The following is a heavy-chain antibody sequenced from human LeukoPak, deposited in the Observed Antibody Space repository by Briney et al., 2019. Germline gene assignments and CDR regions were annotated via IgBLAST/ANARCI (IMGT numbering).Heavy chain of an antibody. CDR3: ARFNYYYDSSGYAFDY. D-gene: IGHD3-22*01. Sequence: GGSLRLSCAASGFTFSSYAMHWVRQAPGKGLEWVAVIWYDGSNKYYADSVKGRFTISRDNSKNTLYLQMNSLRAEDTAVYYCARFNYYYDSSGYAFDYWGQGTLVTVSS. V-gene: IGHV3-33*08. J-gene: IGHJ4*02. CDR1: GFTFSSYA. CDR2: IWYDGSNK.